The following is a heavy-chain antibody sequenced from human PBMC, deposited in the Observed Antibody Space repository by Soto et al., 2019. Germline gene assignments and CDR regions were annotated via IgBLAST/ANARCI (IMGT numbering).Heavy chain of an antibody. CDR1: GGTFSSYA. CDR2: IIPIFGTA. CDR3: ARGRQAEIAARRVGYYYYYGMDV. J-gene: IGHJ6*02. D-gene: IGHD6-6*01. Sequence: SVKVSCKASGGTFSSYAISWVRQAPGQGLEWIGGIIPIFGTANYAQKFQGRVTITADESTSTAYMELSSLRSEDTAVYYCARGRQAEIAARRVGYYYYYGMDVWGQGTTVTVSS. V-gene: IGHV1-69*13.